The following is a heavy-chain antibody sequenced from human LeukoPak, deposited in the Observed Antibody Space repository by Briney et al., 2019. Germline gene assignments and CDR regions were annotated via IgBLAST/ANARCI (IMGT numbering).Heavy chain of an antibody. CDR1: GYTFTSYD. CDR3: ARDWGTKYYYGSGSYQVDY. Sequence: ASVKVSCKASGYTFTSYDINWVRQATGQGLEWMGWMNPNSGNTGYAQTFQGSVTMTRNTSISTAYMEMSSLRSEDTAVYYCARDWGTKYYYGSGSYQVDYWGQGTLVTVSS. D-gene: IGHD3-10*01. CDR2: MNPNSGNT. J-gene: IGHJ4*02. V-gene: IGHV1-8*01.